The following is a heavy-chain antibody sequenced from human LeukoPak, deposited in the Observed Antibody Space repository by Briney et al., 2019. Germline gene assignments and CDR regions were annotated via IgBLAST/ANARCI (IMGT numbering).Heavy chain of an antibody. CDR2: INPYSGGT. D-gene: IGHD2-2*01. V-gene: IGHV1-18*01. J-gene: IGHJ6*03. CDR3: ARWGLVAPGTYYYYYMDV. CDR1: GYTFTNYG. Sequence: ASVKVSCKASGYTFTNYGVTWVRQAPGQGLEWMGWINPYSGGTHYAQNLQDRLTMTTDTSTSMAFMELRSLRPDDTAVYFCARWGLVAPGTYYYYYMDVWGRGTTVTVSS.